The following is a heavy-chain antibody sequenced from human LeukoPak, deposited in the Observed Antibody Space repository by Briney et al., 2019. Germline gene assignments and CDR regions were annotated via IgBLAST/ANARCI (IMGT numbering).Heavy chain of an antibody. CDR1: GYTFTSYY. CDR3: ARDGYYGSGSYPYYYGMDV. Sequence: ASVKVSCKASGYTFTSYYMHWVRQAPGQGLEWMGRINPNSGGTNYAQKFQGRVTMTRDTSISTAYMELSRLRSDDTAVYYCARDGYYGSGSYPYYYGMDVWGQGTTVTVSS. D-gene: IGHD3-10*01. J-gene: IGHJ6*02. CDR2: INPNSGGT. V-gene: IGHV1-2*06.